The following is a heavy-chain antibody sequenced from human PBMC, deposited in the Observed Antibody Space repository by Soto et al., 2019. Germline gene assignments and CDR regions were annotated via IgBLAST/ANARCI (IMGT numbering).Heavy chain of an antibody. CDR1: GFTFTSNS. Sequence: GGSLRLSCAASGFTFTSNSMNWVRQAPGKGLEWISYITSSSSTIYYADSVKGRFTISRDNAKNSLYLQMNSLRDDDTAVYYCARGRVGTAYFDYWGQGALVTVSS. CDR2: ITSSSSTI. D-gene: IGHD2-21*02. V-gene: IGHV3-48*02. J-gene: IGHJ4*02. CDR3: ARGRVGTAYFDY.